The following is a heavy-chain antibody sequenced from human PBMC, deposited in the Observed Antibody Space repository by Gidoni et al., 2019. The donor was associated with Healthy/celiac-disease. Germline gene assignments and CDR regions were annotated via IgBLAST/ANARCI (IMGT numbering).Heavy chain of an antibody. D-gene: IGHD3-3*01. CDR3: AKDLGNVYYDFWSGYYPHLYGMDV. Sequence: QVQLVESGGGVVQPGRSLRLSCAASGFTFSSYGMPWVRQAPGKGLEWVAGISYDGSNKYYADSVKGRFTISRDNSENTLYLQMNSLRAEDTAVYYCAKDLGNVYYDFWSGYYPHLYGMDVWGQGTTVTVSS. CDR2: ISYDGSNK. CDR1: GFTFSSYG. J-gene: IGHJ6*02. V-gene: IGHV3-30*18.